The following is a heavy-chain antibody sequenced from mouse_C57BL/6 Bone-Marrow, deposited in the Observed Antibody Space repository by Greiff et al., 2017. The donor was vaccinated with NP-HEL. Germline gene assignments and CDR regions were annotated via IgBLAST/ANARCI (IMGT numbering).Heavy chain of an antibody. CDR1: GYTFTSYW. J-gene: IGHJ4*01. Sequence: VQLQQSGAELAKPGASVKLSCKASGYTFTSYWMHWVNQRPGQGLEWIGYINPSSGYTKYNQKFKDKATLTADKSYSTDYMQLSSLTYEDSAIYYFARLEYGSSPYYAMDYWGQGTSVTVSS. CDR3: ARLEYGSSPYYAMDY. CDR2: INPSSGYT. V-gene: IGHV1-7*01. D-gene: IGHD1-1*01.